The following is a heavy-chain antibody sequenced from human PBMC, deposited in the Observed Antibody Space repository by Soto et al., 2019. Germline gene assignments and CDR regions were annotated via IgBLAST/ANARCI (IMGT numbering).Heavy chain of an antibody. V-gene: IGHV5-51*01. J-gene: IGHJ6*02. CDR2: IYPGDSDT. Sequence: GESLKISCKGSGYSFTSYWIGWVRQMPGKGLEWMGIIYPGDSDTRYSPSLQGQVTISADNSISTAYLQWSSLKASDTAMYYCARHAGSGWTSMDVWGQGTTVTVSS. D-gene: IGHD6-19*01. CDR3: ARHAGSGWTSMDV. CDR1: GYSFTSYW.